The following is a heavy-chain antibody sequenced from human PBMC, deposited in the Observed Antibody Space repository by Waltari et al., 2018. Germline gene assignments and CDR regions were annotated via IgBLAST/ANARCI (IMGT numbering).Heavy chain of an antibody. CDR1: GGTFSSYA. CDR2: IIPILGIA. Sequence: QVQLVQSGAEVKKPGSSVKVSCKASGGTFSSYAISWVRQAPGQGLEWMGGIIPILGIANDAQKFQGRVTITADESTSTAYMELSSLRSEDTAVYYCARDPSCSGGSCAFFFDYWGQGTLVTVSS. CDR3: ARDPSCSGGSCAFFFDY. V-gene: IGHV1-69*04. J-gene: IGHJ4*02. D-gene: IGHD2-15*01.